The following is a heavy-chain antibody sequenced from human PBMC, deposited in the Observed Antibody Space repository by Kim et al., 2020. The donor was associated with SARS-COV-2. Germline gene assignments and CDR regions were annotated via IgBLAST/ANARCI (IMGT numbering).Heavy chain of an antibody. J-gene: IGHJ6*02. Sequence: SETLSLTCTVSGGSVSSGSYYWSWIRQPPGKGLEWIGYIYYSGSTNYNPSLKSRVTISVDPSKNQFSLKLSSVTAADTAVYYCARGDLYDILTGYYPYYYYSGMDVCGQGTTVTVSS. D-gene: IGHD3-9*01. V-gene: IGHV4-61*01. CDR2: IYYSGST. CDR3: ARGDLYDILTGYYPYYYYSGMDV. CDR1: GGSVSSGSYY.